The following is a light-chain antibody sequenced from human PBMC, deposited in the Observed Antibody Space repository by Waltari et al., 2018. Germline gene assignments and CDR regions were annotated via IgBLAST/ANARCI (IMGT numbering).Light chain of an antibody. V-gene: IGLV8-61*01. CDR3: VLSMGSGIWV. CDR2: DTN. Sequence: QTVVTQEPSLSVSPGGPVTLTCALSSGSVPTTYYLSWYQQAPGQAPRTLIFDTNTRASGVPDRFSGSILDNKAALTITGAQADDESDYYCVLSMGSGIWVFGGGTKLTVL. J-gene: IGLJ3*02. CDR1: SGSVPTTYY.